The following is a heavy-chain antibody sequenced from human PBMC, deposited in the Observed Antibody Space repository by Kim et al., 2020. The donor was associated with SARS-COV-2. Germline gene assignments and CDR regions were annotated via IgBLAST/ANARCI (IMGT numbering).Heavy chain of an antibody. Sequence: GGSLRLSCAASGFTVSSNYMSWVRQAPGKGLEWVSVIYSGGSTYYADSVKGRFTISRDNSKNTLYLQMNSLRAEDTAVYYCARSIVVVPAAMRGAFDIWGQGTMVTVSS. CDR2: IYSGGST. J-gene: IGHJ3*02. CDR1: GFTVSSNY. CDR3: ARSIVVVPAAMRGAFDI. D-gene: IGHD2-2*01. V-gene: IGHV3-53*01.